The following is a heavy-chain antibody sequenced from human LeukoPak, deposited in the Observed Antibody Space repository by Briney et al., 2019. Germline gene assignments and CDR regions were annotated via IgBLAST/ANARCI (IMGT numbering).Heavy chain of an antibody. J-gene: IGHJ6*04. CDR1: GGTFSDYA. CDR3: AGIPVFGVVLHQEPV. CDR2: FIPILGTA. Sequence: ASVKVPCRASGGTFSDYALNWVRQAPGQGLEWMGVFIPILGTANSTQKFQGRVTITADISTNTVYMELSSLRSEDTAVYFCAGIPVFGVVLHQEPVWGKGTTVTVSS. V-gene: IGHV1-69*10. D-gene: IGHD3-3*01.